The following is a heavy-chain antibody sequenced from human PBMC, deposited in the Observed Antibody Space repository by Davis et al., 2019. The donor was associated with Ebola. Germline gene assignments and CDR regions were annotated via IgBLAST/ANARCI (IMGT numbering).Heavy chain of an antibody. D-gene: IGHD2-21*01. J-gene: IGHJ4*02. V-gene: IGHV3-53*01. Sequence: GESLKISCAASGFIVSSTYMSRVRQAPGRGLEWISIIYAGGGTFHADSVKGRFTISRDNSKNTLYLEMNRLRADDTAVYYCARDGGFHWGQGTLVTVSS. CDR1: GFIVSSTY. CDR3: ARDGGFH. CDR2: IYAGGGT.